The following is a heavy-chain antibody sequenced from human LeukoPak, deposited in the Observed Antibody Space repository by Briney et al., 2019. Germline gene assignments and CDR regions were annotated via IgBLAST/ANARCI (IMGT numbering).Heavy chain of an antibody. CDR3: ARVPHDDNPLRLYYLDY. V-gene: IGHV4-39*07. CDR1: GGSISSSSDY. J-gene: IGHJ4*02. Sequence: SETLSLTCTVSGGSISSSSDYWGWIRQPPGKGLEWIGSIYHSGNTYYNPSLKSRVTISLDTSKNQFSLKLNSVTAADTAVYYCARVPHDDNPLRLYYLDYWGQGTLVTVSS. D-gene: IGHD1-14*01. CDR2: IYHSGNT.